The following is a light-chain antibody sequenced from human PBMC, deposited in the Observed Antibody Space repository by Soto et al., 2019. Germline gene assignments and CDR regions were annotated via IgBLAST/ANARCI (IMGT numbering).Light chain of an antibody. CDR1: QSVSSY. Sequence: EIVLTQSPATLSLSPGERATLSCRASQSVSSYLAWYQQKPGQAPRLLIYDASYTASGIPARFSGSGSGTDFTLTIRSLEPEDFAVYYCKQRSNLITFGPGTRLEIK. CDR2: DAS. J-gene: IGKJ5*01. CDR3: KQRSNLIT. V-gene: IGKV3-11*01.